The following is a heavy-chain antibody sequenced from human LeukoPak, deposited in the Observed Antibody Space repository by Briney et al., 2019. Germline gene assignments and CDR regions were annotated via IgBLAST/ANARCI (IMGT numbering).Heavy chain of an antibody. CDR1: GDSISSGIHY. CDR3: ASRGYSSGWDTPDAFDI. D-gene: IGHD6-19*01. V-gene: IGHV4-61*02. Sequence: SETLSLTCTVSGDSISSGIHYWNWIRQPAGKGLEWIGRIYTSGSTNYNPSLKSRVTISLDTSKNQFSLKLSSVTAADTAVYYCASRGYSSGWDTPDAFDIWGQGTMVTVSS. J-gene: IGHJ3*02. CDR2: IYTSGST.